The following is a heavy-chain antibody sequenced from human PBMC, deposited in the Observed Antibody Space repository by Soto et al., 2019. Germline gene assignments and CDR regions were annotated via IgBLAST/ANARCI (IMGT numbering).Heavy chain of an antibody. CDR2: IYYSGST. V-gene: IGHV4-59*08. D-gene: IGHD5-12*01. J-gene: IGHJ3*02. Sequence: SETLSVTCTVSGGSISSYYWSWIRQPPGKGLEWIGYIYYSGSTNYNPSLKSRVTISVDTSKNQFSLKLSPVTAADTAVYYCARPLYSGYEDDAFDIWGQGTMVT. CDR1: GGSISSYY. CDR3: ARPLYSGYEDDAFDI.